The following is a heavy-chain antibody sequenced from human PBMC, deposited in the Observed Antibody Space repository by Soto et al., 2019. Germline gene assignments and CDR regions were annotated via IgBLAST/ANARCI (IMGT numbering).Heavy chain of an antibody. D-gene: IGHD3-22*01. CDR2: VYYTGST. Sequence: PSETLSLTCTVSGDSISTFYWGWMRQSPGKELAWIGYVYYTGSTNYNPSLKSRVTISVDRSKNQFSLKLTSANAADTAVYYCARGRTVRNYADDSSDYFYFFDYWGQGTQVTVSS. CDR1: GDSISTFY. V-gene: IGHV4-59*01. CDR3: ARGRTVRNYADDSSDYFYFFDY. J-gene: IGHJ4*02.